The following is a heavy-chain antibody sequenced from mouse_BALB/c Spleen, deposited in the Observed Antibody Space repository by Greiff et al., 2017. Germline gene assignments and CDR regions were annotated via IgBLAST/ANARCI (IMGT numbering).Heavy chain of an antibody. CDR3: ARGGSSPPHFDV. Sequence: EVKVVESGGGLVKPGGSLKLSCAASGFTFSSYAMSWVRQTPEKRLEWVASISSGGSTYYPDSVKGRFTISRDNARNILYLQMSSLRSEDTAMYYCARGGSSPPHFDVWGAGTTVTVSS. J-gene: IGHJ1*01. CDR2: ISSGGST. CDR1: GFTFSSYA. V-gene: IGHV5-6-5*01. D-gene: IGHD1-1*01.